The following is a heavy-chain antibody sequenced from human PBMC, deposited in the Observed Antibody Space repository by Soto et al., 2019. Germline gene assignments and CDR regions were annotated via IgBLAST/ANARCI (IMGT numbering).Heavy chain of an antibody. CDR1: GGTISGYY. V-gene: IGHV4-4*07. CDR2: IYSSGST. J-gene: IGHJ5*02. Sequence: SETLSLTCTVTGGTISGYYWTWIRQSAGGGLEWIGRIYSSGSTNYNPSLKSRVTISLDTSMNHFSLRLSSVTAADTAVYYCARGQRFYDWLDPWGQGTLVT. D-gene: IGHD3-3*01. CDR3: ARGQRFYDWLDP.